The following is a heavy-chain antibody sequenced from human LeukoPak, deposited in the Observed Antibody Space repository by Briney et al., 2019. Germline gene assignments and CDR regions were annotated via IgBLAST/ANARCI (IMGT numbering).Heavy chain of an antibody. CDR1: GFSVSDYS. J-gene: IGHJ4*02. CDR3: ARDGPAPGEGDIDY. V-gene: IGHV3-48*01. D-gene: IGHD6-13*01. CDR2: IGSRTI. Sequence: GGSLRLSCAASGFSVSDYSMHWVRQAPGKGLGWVSYIGSRTIYAESVKGRFTISRDNAKNSLYLQMNSLRAEDTALYYCARDGPAPGEGDIDYWGQGTLVTVSS.